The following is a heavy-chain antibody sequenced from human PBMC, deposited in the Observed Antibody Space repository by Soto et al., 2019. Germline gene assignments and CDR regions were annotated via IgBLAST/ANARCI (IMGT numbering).Heavy chain of an antibody. V-gene: IGHV1-58*02. CDR3: AASNSGSYGGLDY. CDR2: IVVGSGYT. CDR1: GFTFSTST. Sequence: QMQLVQSGPEVKKPGTSVKVSCKDSGFTFSTSTMQLVRQARGQPLEWIGWIVVGSGYTNYAQNFQDRVTITGDMATSTAYKELSSRRSDATAVYYCAASNSGSYGGLDYLGQGTLVTVSS. J-gene: IGHJ4*02. D-gene: IGHD1-26*01.